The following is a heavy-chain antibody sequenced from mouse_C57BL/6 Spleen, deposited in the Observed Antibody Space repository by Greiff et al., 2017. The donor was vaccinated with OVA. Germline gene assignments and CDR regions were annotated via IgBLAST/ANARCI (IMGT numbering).Heavy chain of an antibody. CDR1: GYTFTSYG. V-gene: IGHV1-81*01. CDR3: ARRGYGSRFAY. J-gene: IGHJ3*01. Sequence: VQLQQSGAELARPGASVKLSCKASGYTFTSYGISWVKQRTGQGLEWIGEIYPRSGNTYYNEKFKGKATLTADKSSSTAYMELRSLTSEDSAVYFCARRGYGSRFAYWGQGTLVTVSA. CDR2: IYPRSGNT. D-gene: IGHD1-1*01.